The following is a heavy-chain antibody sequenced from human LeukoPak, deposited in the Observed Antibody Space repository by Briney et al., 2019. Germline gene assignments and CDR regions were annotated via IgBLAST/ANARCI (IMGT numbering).Heavy chain of an antibody. D-gene: IGHD1/OR15-1a*01. J-gene: IGHJ6*02. V-gene: IGHV3-7*03. CDR1: GFTFSSYW. CDR2: INHNGNVN. Sequence: PGGSLRLSCAASGFTFSSYWMNWARQAPGKGLEWVASINHNGNVNYYVDSVKGRFTISRDNAKNSLYLQMSNLRAEDTAVYFCARDKEDQQDYYYGMDVWGQGTTVTVSS. CDR3: ARDKEDQQDYYYGMDV.